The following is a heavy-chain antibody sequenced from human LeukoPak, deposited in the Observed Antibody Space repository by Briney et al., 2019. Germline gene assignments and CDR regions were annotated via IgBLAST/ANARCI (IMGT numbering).Heavy chain of an antibody. V-gene: IGHV5-51*03. D-gene: IGHD6-13*01. CDR1: GYSFTNYW. J-gene: IGHJ5*02. CDR2: IYPGDTDT. CDR3: ASPIFGYTSSWHGIP. Sequence: GESLKISRKGSGYSFTNYWIGCVRQLPGKGLEWMGIIYPGDTDTRYSPSFEGQVTISADKSISTTYLHWSSLKASDTAMYYCASPIFGYTSSWHGIPWGQGTLVNAYS.